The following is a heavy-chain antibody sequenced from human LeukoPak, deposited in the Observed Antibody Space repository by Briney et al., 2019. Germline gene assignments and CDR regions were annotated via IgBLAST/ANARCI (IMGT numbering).Heavy chain of an antibody. Sequence: ASVKVSCKASGYTFTAYYLQWVRQAPGQGLEWMGWINPNSGDSHSAPKFKGRVTMTRDTSISSASLELSGLTSGDTAVYYCARDDYGSESYYHLVDSWGQGTLVTVSS. CDR1: GYTFTAYY. CDR3: ARDDYGSESYYHLVDS. V-gene: IGHV1-2*02. J-gene: IGHJ4*02. D-gene: IGHD3-10*01. CDR2: INPNSGDS.